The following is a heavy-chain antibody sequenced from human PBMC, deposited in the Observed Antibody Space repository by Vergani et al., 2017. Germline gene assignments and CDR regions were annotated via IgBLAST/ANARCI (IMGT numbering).Heavy chain of an antibody. CDR3: AKGWGYGDYVLDY. J-gene: IGHJ4*02. Sequence: QVQLVESGGGVVQPGRSLRLSCAASGFTFSSYAMHWVRQAPGKGLEWVAVISYDGSNKYYADSVKGRFTISRDNSKNTLYLQMNSLRAEDTAVYYCAKGWGYGDYVLDYWGQGTLVTVSS. D-gene: IGHD4-17*01. CDR2: ISYDGSNK. V-gene: IGHV3-30-3*01. CDR1: GFTFSSYA.